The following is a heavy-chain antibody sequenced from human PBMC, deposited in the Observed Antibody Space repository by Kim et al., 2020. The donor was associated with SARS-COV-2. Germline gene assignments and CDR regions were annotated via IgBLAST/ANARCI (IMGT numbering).Heavy chain of an antibody. J-gene: IGHJ5*02. V-gene: IGHV4-59*01. Sequence: KSRVTISVDTSKNQFSLKLSSVTAADTAVYYCARVEYYYGSGSYYRFFDPWGQGTLVTVSS. D-gene: IGHD3-10*01. CDR3: ARVEYYYGSGSYYRFFDP.